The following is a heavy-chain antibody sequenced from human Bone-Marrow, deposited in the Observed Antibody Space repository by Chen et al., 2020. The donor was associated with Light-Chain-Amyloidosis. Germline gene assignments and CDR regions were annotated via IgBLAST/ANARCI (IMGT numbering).Heavy chain of an antibody. D-gene: IGHD1-26*01. Sequence: KASGYTFTSYGISWVRQAPGQGLEWMGGIIPIFGTANYAQKFQGRVTITADESTSTAYMELTSLRSEDTAVYYCARDWGAGSGSYYPYWGQGTLVTVSS. CDR2: IIPIFGTA. CDR3: ARDWGAGSGSYYPY. V-gene: IGHV1-69*01. J-gene: IGHJ4*02. CDR1: GYTFTSYG.